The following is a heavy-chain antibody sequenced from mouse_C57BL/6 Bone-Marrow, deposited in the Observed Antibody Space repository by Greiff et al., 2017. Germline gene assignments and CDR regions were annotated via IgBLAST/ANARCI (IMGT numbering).Heavy chain of an antibody. Sequence: VQLQQPGAELVKPGASVKLSCKASGYTFTSYWMQWVKQRPGQGLEWIGEFDPSDSYTNYNQKFKGKATLTVDTSSSTAYMQLSSLTSEDSAVYYCAREGAYYSNAWFAYWGQGTLVTVSA. J-gene: IGHJ3*01. CDR2: FDPSDSYT. CDR3: AREGAYYSNAWFAY. D-gene: IGHD2-5*01. CDR1: GYTFTSYW. V-gene: IGHV1-50*01.